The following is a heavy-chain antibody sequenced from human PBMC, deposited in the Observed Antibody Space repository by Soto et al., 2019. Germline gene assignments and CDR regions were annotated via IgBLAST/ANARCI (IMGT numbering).Heavy chain of an antibody. V-gene: IGHV3-23*01. CDR1: GFTFSSYT. J-gene: IGHJ4*02. CDR2: ITGGGDST. CDR3: AKEPTYCGGDCYCLPDY. D-gene: IGHD2-21*02. Sequence: EVQLLESGGGLVQPGGSLRLSCAASGFTFSSYTMTWVRQSPGKGLEWVSAITGGGDSTYYADSVKGRFTISRDNSKNTLYLQMNSLRAEDTALYYCAKEPTYCGGDCYCLPDYWGQGTLVTVSS.